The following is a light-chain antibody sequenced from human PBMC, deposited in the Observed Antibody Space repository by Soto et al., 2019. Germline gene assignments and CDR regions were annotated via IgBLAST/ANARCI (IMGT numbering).Light chain of an antibody. J-gene: IGLJ3*02. CDR2: DVS. Sequence: QSVLPQSASVSGSPGQSITISCTGTSSDVGGYNYVSWYQQHPGKAPKLIIYDVSNRPSGVSTRFSGPKSGNTASLTISGLQAEDEADYSCSSYTSTNSWVFGGGTQLSVL. CDR3: SSYTSTNSWV. V-gene: IGLV2-14*01. CDR1: SSDVGGYNY.